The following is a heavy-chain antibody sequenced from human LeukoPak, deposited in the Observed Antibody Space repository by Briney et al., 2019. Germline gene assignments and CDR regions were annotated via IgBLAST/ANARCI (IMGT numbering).Heavy chain of an antibody. Sequence: KPGGSLRLSCAASGFTFSSYSMNWVRQAPGKGLEWVSSISSSSSYIYYADSVKGQFTISRDNSKNTLFLQMNNLRAEDTAVYYCAVGGFRYFDCWGQGTLVTVSS. V-gene: IGHV3-21*04. CDR2: ISSSSSYI. CDR3: AVGGFRYFDC. D-gene: IGHD3-16*01. J-gene: IGHJ4*02. CDR1: GFTFSSYS.